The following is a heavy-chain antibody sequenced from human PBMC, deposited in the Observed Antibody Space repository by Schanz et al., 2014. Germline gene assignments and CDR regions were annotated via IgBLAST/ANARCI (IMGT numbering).Heavy chain of an antibody. CDR3: ARGGYSSGWYDRDIAHFDY. CDR1: GGTFSRLT. D-gene: IGHD6-19*01. V-gene: IGHV1-18*01. J-gene: IGHJ4*02. CDR2: ISAYNGNT. Sequence: QVQLVQSGADVKKPGSSVRVSCKASGGTFSRLTFSWVRQAPGQGLEWMGWISAYNGNTNYAQKLQGRVTMTTDTSTSTAYMELRSLRSDDTAVYYCARGGYSSGWYDRDIAHFDYWGQGTLVDVSS.